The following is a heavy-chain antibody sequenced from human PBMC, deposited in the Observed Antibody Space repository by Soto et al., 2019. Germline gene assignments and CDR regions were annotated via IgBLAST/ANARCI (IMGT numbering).Heavy chain of an antibody. CDR2: MNPNSGNT. J-gene: IGHJ4*02. V-gene: IGHV1-8*02. D-gene: IGHD5-18*01. CDR3: ATVPTLQLWSRGFDC. Sequence: SVKVSCKASGYTFTSYGISWVRQATGQGIEWMGWMNPNSGNTGYAQKFQGRVTMTEDTSTDTAYMELSSLRSEDTAVYYCATVPTLQLWSRGFDCWGQGTLVTVSS. CDR1: GYTFTSYG.